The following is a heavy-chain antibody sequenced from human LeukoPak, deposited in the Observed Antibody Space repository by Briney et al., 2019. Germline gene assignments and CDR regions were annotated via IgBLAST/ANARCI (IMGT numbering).Heavy chain of an antibody. D-gene: IGHD6-13*01. CDR2: IYPGDSDT. Sequence: GEALKISCEGSGYRFGSYWISWVRQMPGKGLEWMGIIYPGDSDTRYSPSFQGQVTISADKSISTAYLQWSSLKASDSAIYYCARTHSTSWYNLDYWGQGTLVTISS. V-gene: IGHV5-51*01. CDR3: ARTHSTSWYNLDY. CDR1: GYRFGSYW. J-gene: IGHJ4*02.